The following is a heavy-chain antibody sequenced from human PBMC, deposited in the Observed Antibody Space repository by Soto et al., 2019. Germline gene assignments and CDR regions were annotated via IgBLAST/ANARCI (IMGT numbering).Heavy chain of an antibody. CDR2: IYYSGST. Sequence: SETLSLTCTVSGGSVSSGSYYWSWIRQPPGKGLEWIGYIYYSGSTNYNPSLKSRVTISVDTSKNQFSLKLSSVTAADTAVYYCARGYDFWSGYVGYYYYGMDVWGQGTTVTVSS. CDR1: GGSVSSGSYY. V-gene: IGHV4-61*01. CDR3: ARGYDFWSGYVGYYYYGMDV. D-gene: IGHD3-3*01. J-gene: IGHJ6*02.